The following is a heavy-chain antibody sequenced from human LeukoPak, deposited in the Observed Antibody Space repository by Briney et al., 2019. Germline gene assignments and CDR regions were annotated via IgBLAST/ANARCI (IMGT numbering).Heavy chain of an antibody. V-gene: IGHV3-48*01. CDR3: ARGAYSGRSSYFDY. D-gene: IGHD3-10*01. CDR1: GFTFSSYS. CDR2: ISSSSVI. Sequence: GGSLRLSCAASGFTFSSYSIYWVRQAPGKGLEWSSYISSSSVIDYADSVKGRLTVSRDNAKNSLFLQMNSLRAEDTAVYYCARGAYSGRSSYFDYWGQGTLVTVSS. J-gene: IGHJ4*02.